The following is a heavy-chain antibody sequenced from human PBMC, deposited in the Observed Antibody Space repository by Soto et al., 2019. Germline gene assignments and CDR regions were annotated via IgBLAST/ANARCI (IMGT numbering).Heavy chain of an antibody. CDR2: ISSTTNYI. CDR3: ARESEDLTSNFDY. J-gene: IGHJ4*02. V-gene: IGHV3-21*02. Sequence: EVQLLESGGDLVQPGGSLRLSCAASGFTFSSFGMNWVRQAPGKGLEWVSSISSTTNYIYYGDSMKGRFTISRDNAKNSLYLEMNSLRAEDTAVYYCARESEDLTSNFDYWGQGTLVTVSS. CDR1: GFTFSSFG.